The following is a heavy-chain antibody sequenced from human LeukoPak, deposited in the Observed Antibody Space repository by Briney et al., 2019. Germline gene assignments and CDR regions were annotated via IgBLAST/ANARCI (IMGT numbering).Heavy chain of an antibody. J-gene: IGHJ5*02. Sequence: PSETLSLTCTVSGYSISSDYYWGWIRHPPGKGLEWIGTIYHSGSTSYNPSLKSRVTISADTSKNQFSLKLSSVTAADTAVYYCARGGYSYDNWFDPWGQGTLVTVSS. CDR3: ARGGYSYDNWFDP. CDR2: IYHSGST. D-gene: IGHD5-18*01. CDR1: GYSISSDYY. V-gene: IGHV4-38-2*02.